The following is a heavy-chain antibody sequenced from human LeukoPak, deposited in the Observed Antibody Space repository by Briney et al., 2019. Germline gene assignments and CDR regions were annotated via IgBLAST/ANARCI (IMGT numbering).Heavy chain of an antibody. Sequence: ASVKVSCKASGYTFTTYGISWVRQAPGQGLEWMGWISAYNGDTNYAQKLQGRVTMTTDTSTSTAYMELRSLGSDETAVYYCARVDLLTGYYFFDYWGQGTLVTVSS. J-gene: IGHJ4*02. D-gene: IGHD3-9*01. CDR2: ISAYNGDT. CDR3: ARVDLLTGYYFFDY. V-gene: IGHV1-18*01. CDR1: GYTFTTYG.